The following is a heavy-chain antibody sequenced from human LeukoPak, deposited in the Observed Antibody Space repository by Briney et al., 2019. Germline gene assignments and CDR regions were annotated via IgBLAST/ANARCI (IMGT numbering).Heavy chain of an antibody. CDR1: GGSISSSSYY. CDR3: ARRWDVISYYFDY. Sequence: SETLSLTCTVSGGSISSSSYYWGWIRQPPGKGLEWIGSIYYSGSTYYNPSLKSRVTISVDTSKNQFSLKLSSVTAADTAVYYCARRWDVISYYFDYWGQGTLVTVSS. D-gene: IGHD1-26*01. V-gene: IGHV4-39*01. J-gene: IGHJ4*02. CDR2: IYYSGST.